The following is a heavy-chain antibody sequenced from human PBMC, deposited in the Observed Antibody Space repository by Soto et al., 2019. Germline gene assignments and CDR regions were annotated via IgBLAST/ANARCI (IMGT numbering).Heavy chain of an antibody. J-gene: IGHJ4*02. V-gene: IGHV3-23*01. D-gene: IGHD2-8*01. Sequence: WVSLRLSCAASGFTFSSYAMTWVRQAPGKGLEWVSTISGTGTTTYYADSVKGRFTISRDNSKNTLYLQMNSLRTEDTAVYYCVKAVYLLDFDYWGQGTLVTVSS. CDR1: GFTFSSYA. CDR3: VKAVYLLDFDY. CDR2: ISGTGTTT.